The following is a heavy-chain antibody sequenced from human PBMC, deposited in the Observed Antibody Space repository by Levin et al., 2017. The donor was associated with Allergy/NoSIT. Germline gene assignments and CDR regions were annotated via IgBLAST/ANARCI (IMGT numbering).Heavy chain of an antibody. V-gene: IGHV3-21*01. CDR2: ISSSSSYI. CDR3: ARDPLHYGDPDFDY. D-gene: IGHD4-17*01. CDR1: GFTFSSYS. Sequence: GGSLRLSCAASGFTFSSYSMNWVRQAPGKGLEWVSSISSSSSYIYYADSVKGRFTISRDNAKNSLYLQMNSLRAEDTAVYYCARDPLHYGDPDFDYWGQGTLVTVSS. J-gene: IGHJ4*02.